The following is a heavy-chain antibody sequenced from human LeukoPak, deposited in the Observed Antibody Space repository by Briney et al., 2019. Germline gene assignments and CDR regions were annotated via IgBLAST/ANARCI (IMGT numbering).Heavy chain of an antibody. CDR1: GFTFSDYY. V-gene: IGHV3-23*01. J-gene: IGHJ4*02. D-gene: IGHD3-22*01. Sequence: GGSLRLSCAASGFTFSDYYMRWVRQAPGKGLEWVLDISGSGGSTNYADSVKGRLAITRDNSKNTMYLQMNSLRAEDTAVYYCAKRGGHYYDSSGYGDYWGQGTLVTISS. CDR3: AKRGGHYYDSSGYGDY. CDR2: ISGSGGST.